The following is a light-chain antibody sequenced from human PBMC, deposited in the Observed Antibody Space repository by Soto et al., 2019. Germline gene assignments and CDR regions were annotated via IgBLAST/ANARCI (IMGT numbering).Light chain of an antibody. J-gene: IGKJ3*01. V-gene: IGKV3-20*01. CDR2: GAS. CDR3: QHYGSSLLFT. Sequence: EIVLTHSPGTLSLSPGERATLSCRASQSVSSSYLAWYQQKPGQAPRLLIYGASSRATGIPDRFSGSGSGTDFTLTISRLEPEDFAVYYCQHYGSSLLFTFGPGTKVDIK. CDR1: QSVSSSY.